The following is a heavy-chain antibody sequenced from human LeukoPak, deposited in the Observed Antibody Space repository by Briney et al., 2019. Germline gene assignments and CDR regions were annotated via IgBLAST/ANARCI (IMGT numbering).Heavy chain of an antibody. Sequence: PSETLSLTCTVSGGSISSYYWSWIRQPPGKGLEWIGYVYHSGSTNNNPSLKSRVTISADTSKNQLSLKLSSVTAADTAVYYCARRVAAVGFDAFDIWGQGTMVTVSS. D-gene: IGHD6-13*01. V-gene: IGHV4-59*08. CDR3: ARRVAAVGFDAFDI. J-gene: IGHJ3*02. CDR1: GGSISSYY. CDR2: VYHSGST.